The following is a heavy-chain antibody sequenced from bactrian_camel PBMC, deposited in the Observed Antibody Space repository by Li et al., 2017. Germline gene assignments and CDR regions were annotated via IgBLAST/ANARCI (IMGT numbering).Heavy chain of an antibody. V-gene: IGHV3S1*01. CDR3: ATYLRGGSWYYNG. J-gene: IGHJ4*01. CDR2: ITSDGGST. CDR1: GFAFSTYY. Sequence: HVQLVESGGGLVQPGGSLRLSCVTSGFAFSTYYMTWVRQAPGKGLEWVSSITSDGGSTYYADSVKGRFTISRDNVKGTLALQLNSLKTEDTALYYCATYLRGGSWYYNGWGQGTQVTVS. D-gene: IGHD3*01.